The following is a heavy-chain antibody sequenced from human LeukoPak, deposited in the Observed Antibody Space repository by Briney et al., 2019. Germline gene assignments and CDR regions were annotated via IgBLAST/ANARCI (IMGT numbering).Heavy chain of an antibody. CDR3: ARVGDCGGDCYNFDY. CDR1: GGSISSGDYY. Sequence: SETLSLTCTVSGGSISSGDYYWSWIRQPPGKGLEWIGYIYDSGSTYYNPSLKSRVTISVDTSKNQFSLKLSSVTAADTAVYYCARVGDCGGDCYNFDYWGQGTLVTVSS. D-gene: IGHD2-21*01. J-gene: IGHJ4*02. V-gene: IGHV4-30-4*01. CDR2: IYDSGST.